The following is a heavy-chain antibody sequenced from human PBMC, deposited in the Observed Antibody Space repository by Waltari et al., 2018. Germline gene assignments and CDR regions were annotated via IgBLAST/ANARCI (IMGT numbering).Heavy chain of an antibody. D-gene: IGHD3-3*01. CDR2: INAGNGNT. CDR1: GYTFTSYA. J-gene: IGHJ4*02. Sequence: KPGASVKVSCKASGYTFTSYAMHWVRQAPGQRLEWMGWINAGNGNTKYSQEFQGRVTITRDTSASTAYMELSSLRSEDMAVYYCAREVYDFWSGYYFDYWGQGTLVTVSS. V-gene: IGHV1-3*03. CDR3: AREVYDFWSGYYFDY.